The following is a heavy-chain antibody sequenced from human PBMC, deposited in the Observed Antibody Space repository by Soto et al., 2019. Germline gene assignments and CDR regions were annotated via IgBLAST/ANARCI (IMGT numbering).Heavy chain of an antibody. J-gene: IGHJ4*02. V-gene: IGHV4-30-4*01. CDR1: GGSISSRDYF. D-gene: IGHD3-10*01. Sequence: SETLSLTCPVSGGSISSRDYFWSWIRQPPGKGLEWIGYISYSGSTFYNPSLKSRLTISIDTSKNQFSLKLSSVTAADTAVYYCARGRGSGSYSGSVFDLWGQGTLVTVSS. CDR2: ISYSGST. CDR3: ARGRGSGSYSGSVFDL.